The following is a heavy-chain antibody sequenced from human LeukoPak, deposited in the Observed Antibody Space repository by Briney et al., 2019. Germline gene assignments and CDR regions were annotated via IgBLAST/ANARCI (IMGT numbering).Heavy chain of an antibody. V-gene: IGHV3-48*03. D-gene: IGHD3-22*01. CDR3: ARVDYYDSSGFD. Sequence: GGSLRLSCAASGYTFSCYEMNWVRQAPGKGLEWVSYISSSGSTIYYADSVKGRFTISRDNAKNSLYLQMNSLRAEDTAVYYCARVDYYDSSGFDWGQGTLVTVSS. J-gene: IGHJ4*02. CDR2: ISSSGSTI. CDR1: GYTFSCYE.